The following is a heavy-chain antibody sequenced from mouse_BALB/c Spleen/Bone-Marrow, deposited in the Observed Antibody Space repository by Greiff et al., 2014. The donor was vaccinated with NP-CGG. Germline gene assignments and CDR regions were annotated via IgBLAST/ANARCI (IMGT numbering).Heavy chain of an antibody. D-gene: IGHD1-1*01. CDR1: GYTFTSYW. CDR2: INPTTGYT. J-gene: IGHJ3*01. CDR3: ARRAYGSGYGFAY. Sequence: VQVVESGAELAKPGASVKMSCKASGYTFTSYWMHWVKQRPGQGLEWIGYINPTTGYTEYNQKFKDKATLTADKSSSTAYMQLSSRTSKDSAVYYCARRAYGSGYGFAYWGQGTLVTVSA. V-gene: IGHV1-7*01.